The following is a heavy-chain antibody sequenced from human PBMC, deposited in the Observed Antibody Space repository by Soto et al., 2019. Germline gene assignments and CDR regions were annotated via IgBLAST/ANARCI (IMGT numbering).Heavy chain of an antibody. CDR1: GFTFSSYA. CDR3: AKDLKYCTNGVCYPRGFDY. J-gene: IGHJ4*02. V-gene: IGHV3-23*01. D-gene: IGHD2-8*01. CDR2: ISGSGGST. Sequence: EVQLLESGGGLVQPGGSLRLSCAASGFTFSSYAMSWVRQAPGKGLEWVPAISGSGGSTYYADSVKGRFTISRDNSKNTLYLQMNSLRAEDTAVYYCAKDLKYCTNGVCYPRGFDYWGQGTLVTVSS.